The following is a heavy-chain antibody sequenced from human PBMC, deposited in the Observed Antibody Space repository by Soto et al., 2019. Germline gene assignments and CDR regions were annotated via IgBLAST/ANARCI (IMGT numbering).Heavy chain of an antibody. CDR2: ISYDGSNK. D-gene: IGHD6-19*01. Sequence: PGESLKISCAASGFTFSSYAMHWVRQAPGKGLEWVAVISYDGSNKYYADSVKGRFTISRDNSKNTLYLQMNSLRAEDTAVYYCAKEIAVAGYYYYGMDVWGQGTTVTVSS. J-gene: IGHJ6*02. CDR3: AKEIAVAGYYYYGMDV. V-gene: IGHV3-30-3*01. CDR1: GFTFSSYA.